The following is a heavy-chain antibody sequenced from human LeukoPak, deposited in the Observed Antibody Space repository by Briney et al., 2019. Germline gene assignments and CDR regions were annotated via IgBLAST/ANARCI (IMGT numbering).Heavy chain of an antibody. V-gene: IGHV1-69*04. Sequence: SVKVSCKASGGTFSSYAISWVRQAPGQGLEWMGRIIPILGIANYAQKFQGRVTITADKSTSTAYMELSSLRSEDTAVYYCARGTVGAATGYWGQGTLVTVSS. CDR1: GGTFSSYA. CDR3: ARGTVGAATGY. CDR2: IIPILGIA. J-gene: IGHJ4*02. D-gene: IGHD1-26*01.